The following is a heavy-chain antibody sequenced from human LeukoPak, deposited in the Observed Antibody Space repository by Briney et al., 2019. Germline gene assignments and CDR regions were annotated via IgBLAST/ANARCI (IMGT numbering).Heavy chain of an antibody. CDR3: ARDPDYYGSGSYSYFDY. J-gene: IGHJ4*02. CDR1: GGSISSGGYY. D-gene: IGHD3-10*01. CDR2: IYYSGST. V-gene: IGHV4-31*03. Sequence: PSQTLSLTCTVSGGSISSGGYYWSWIRQHPGKGLEWIGYIYYSGSTYYNPSLKNRVTISVDTSKNQFSLKLSSVTAADTAVYYCARDPDYYGSGSYSYFDYWGQGTLVTVSS.